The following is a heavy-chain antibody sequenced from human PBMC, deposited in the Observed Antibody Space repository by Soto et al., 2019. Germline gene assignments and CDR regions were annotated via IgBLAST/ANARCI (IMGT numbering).Heavy chain of an antibody. D-gene: IGHD1-26*01. J-gene: IGHJ6*02. CDR2: INHSGST. CDR3: ARCDPYSGSYDYCYGMDV. V-gene: IGHV4-34*01. Sequence: SETLSLTCAVYGGSFSGYYWSWIRQPPGKGLEWVGEINHSGSTNYNPSLKSRVTTSVDKTKNHFSLKLSSVTAADTAVDDCARCDPYSGSYDYCYGMDVWGQGTTVTVSS. CDR1: GGSFSGYY.